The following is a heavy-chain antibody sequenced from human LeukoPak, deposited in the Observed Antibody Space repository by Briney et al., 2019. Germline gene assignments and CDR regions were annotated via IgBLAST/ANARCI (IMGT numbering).Heavy chain of an antibody. J-gene: IGHJ4*02. V-gene: IGHV3-33*06. CDR1: GFTFSSYG. D-gene: IGHD5-24*01. CDR2: IWYDGTNK. Sequence: GGSLRLSCAASGFTFSSYGIHWVRQAPGKGLEWVAVIWYDGTNKYYPDSVKGRFTISRNDSKNTLYLQMNSLRAEDTAVYYCAKELDGYNSGFDYWGQGTLVTVSS. CDR3: AKELDGYNSGFDY.